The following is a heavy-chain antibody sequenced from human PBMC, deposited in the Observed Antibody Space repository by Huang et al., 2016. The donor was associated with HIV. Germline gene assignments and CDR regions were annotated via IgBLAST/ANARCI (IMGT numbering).Heavy chain of an antibody. CDR3: ARDGGNSEYYFDY. CDR1: GGSISSGGHS. V-gene: IGHV4-30-2*01. Sequence: QLQLQESGSGLVKPSQTLSLTCAVSGGSISSGGHSWSWIRQPQGKGLEWIGYIYRTGGTYYNPSLQSRVTMSVDRSKNQFSLRLSSVTAADTAIYYCARDGGNSEYYFDYWGQGTLVTVSS. J-gene: IGHJ4*02. D-gene: IGHD2-21*02. CDR2: IYRTGGT.